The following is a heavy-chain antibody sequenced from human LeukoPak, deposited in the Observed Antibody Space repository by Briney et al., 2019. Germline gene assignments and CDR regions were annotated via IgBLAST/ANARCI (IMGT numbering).Heavy chain of an antibody. CDR3: ARSPSDYGDFIDY. V-gene: IGHV1-2*02. J-gene: IGHJ4*02. CDR1: GYTFTGHY. D-gene: IGHD4-17*01. CDR2: INPNSGGT. Sequence: ASVKVSCKASGYTFTGHYMHWVRQAPGQGLEWMGWINPNSGGTNYAQKFQGRVTMTRDTSISTAYMELSRLRSDDTAVYYCARSPSDYGDFIDYWGQGTLVTVSS.